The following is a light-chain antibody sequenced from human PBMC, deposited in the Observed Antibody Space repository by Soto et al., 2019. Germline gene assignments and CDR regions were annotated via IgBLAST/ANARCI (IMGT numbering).Light chain of an antibody. CDR2: EVS. J-gene: IGLJ1*01. V-gene: IGLV2-8*01. CDR3: SSSACRNNLV. CDR1: SSDVGGYNY. Sequence: QSVLTQPPSASGSPGQSVTISCTGTSSDVGGYNYVSWYQQHPGKAPKLMIYEVSKRPSGVPDRFSGSKSGNTASLTVSGLQAEDEADYFCSSSACRNNLVFGIGTKVTVL.